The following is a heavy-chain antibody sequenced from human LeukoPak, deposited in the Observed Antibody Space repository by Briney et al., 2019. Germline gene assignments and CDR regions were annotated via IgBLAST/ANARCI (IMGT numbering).Heavy chain of an antibody. CDR2: IHPNSGGT. J-gene: IGHJ4*02. CDR1: GYTFTGYY. V-gene: IGHV1-2*02. Sequence: SVSVSCKASGYTFTGYYMHWVRQAPGQGLEWMGWIHPNSGGTNYAQKFQGRVTITRDTSISTAYMELSRLRSDDTAVYYCARVDYYDSSGYLHPFDYGGQGTLVTGSS. CDR3: ARVDYYDSSGYLHPFDY. D-gene: IGHD3-22*01.